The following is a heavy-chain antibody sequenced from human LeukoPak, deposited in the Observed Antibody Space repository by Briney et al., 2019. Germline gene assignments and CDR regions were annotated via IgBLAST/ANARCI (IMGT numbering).Heavy chain of an antibody. D-gene: IGHD5-24*01. Sequence: EASVKVSCKASGYTFTSYGISWVRQAPGQGLEWMGWISAYNGNTNYAQKLQGRVTMTTDTSTSTAYMVLRSLRSDDTAVYYCASVNSDGYNWKNNWFDPWGQGTLVTVSS. CDR1: GYTFTSYG. J-gene: IGHJ5*02. CDR2: ISAYNGNT. V-gene: IGHV1-18*01. CDR3: ASVNSDGYNWKNNWFDP.